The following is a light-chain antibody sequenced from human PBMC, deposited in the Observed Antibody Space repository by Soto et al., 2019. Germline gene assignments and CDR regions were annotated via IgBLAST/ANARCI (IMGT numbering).Light chain of an antibody. V-gene: IGKV1-5*03. CDR3: QQYYTSPLT. Sequence: IQMTQSPSTLSASVGDRVTITCRASESLLGWLAWYQQKPGKAPKLLIYKASSLESGVPSRFSGSGSGTEFTLTITSLQPDDVATYYCQQYYTSPLTFGGGTKVQIK. J-gene: IGKJ4*01. CDR1: ESLLGW. CDR2: KAS.